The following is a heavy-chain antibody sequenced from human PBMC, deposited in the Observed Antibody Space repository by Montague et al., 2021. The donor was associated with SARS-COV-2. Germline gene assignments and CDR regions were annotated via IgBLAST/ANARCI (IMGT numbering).Heavy chain of an antibody. Sequence: PALVKPTQTLTLTCTFSGFSLSTSGMCVSWIRQPPGKALEWLALIDWDDDKYYSTSLKTRLTLSKDTSKNQVVLTMTNMDPVDTATYYCARIRAELWPNYYYCCMDVWGQGTTVTVSS. J-gene: IGHJ6*02. CDR1: GFSLSTSGMC. CDR2: IDWDDDK. D-gene: IGHD5-18*01. V-gene: IGHV2-70*01. CDR3: ARIRAELWPNYYYCCMDV.